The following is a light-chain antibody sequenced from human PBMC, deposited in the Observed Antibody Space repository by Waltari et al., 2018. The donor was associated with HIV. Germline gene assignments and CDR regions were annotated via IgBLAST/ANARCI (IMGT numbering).Light chain of an antibody. J-gene: IGKJ1*01. Sequence: DIQMTPSPSTLSASVVARVPMTCRASRNIRNWLAWYQQKPGKAPKLLIYKVSTLESGVPSRFSGSGSGTEFTLTISGLQPDDSATYYCQQFNYFWTFGQGTKVEIK. CDR3: QQFNYFWT. CDR2: KVS. CDR1: RNIRNW. V-gene: IGKV1-5*03.